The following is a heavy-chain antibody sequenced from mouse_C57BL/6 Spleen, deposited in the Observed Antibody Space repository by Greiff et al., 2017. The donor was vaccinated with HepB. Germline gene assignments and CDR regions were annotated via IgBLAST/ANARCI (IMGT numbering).Heavy chain of an antibody. CDR1: GFTFSDAW. J-gene: IGHJ3*01. Sequence: EGQRVESGGGLVQPGGSMKLSCAASGFTFSDAWMDWVRQSPEKGLEWVAEIRNKANNHATYYAESVKGRFTISRDDSKSSVYLQMNSLRAEDTGIYYCTRPIPNWDKGGFAYWGQGTLVTVSA. V-gene: IGHV6-6*01. CDR2: IRNKANNHAT. CDR3: TRPIPNWDKGGFAY. D-gene: IGHD4-1*02.